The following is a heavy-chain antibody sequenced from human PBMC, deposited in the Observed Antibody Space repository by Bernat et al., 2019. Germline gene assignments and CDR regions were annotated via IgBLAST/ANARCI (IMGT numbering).Heavy chain of an antibody. CDR3: TTEIRRSELKIVVRIDY. CDR2: ISSSSSTI. J-gene: IGHJ4*02. CDR1: GFTFSSYS. D-gene: IGHD3-22*01. Sequence: EVQLVESGGGLVQPGGSLRLSCAASGFTFSSYSMNWVRQAPGKGLEWVSYISSSSSTIYYADSVKGRFTISRDNAKNSLYLQMNSLRDEDTAVYYCTTEIRRSELKIVVRIDYWGQGTLVTVSS. V-gene: IGHV3-48*02.